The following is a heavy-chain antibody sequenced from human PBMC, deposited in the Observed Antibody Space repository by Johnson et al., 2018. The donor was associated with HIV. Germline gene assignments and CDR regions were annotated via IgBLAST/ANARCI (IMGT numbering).Heavy chain of an antibody. CDR3: ARDDRISGSQGGYAFDI. J-gene: IGHJ3*02. D-gene: IGHD1-26*01. CDR1: GFTFDDYG. Sequence: QLVESGGGVVRPGGSLRLSCAASGFTFDDYGMSWVRQDPGKGLEWVSGINWNGGSTGYADSVKGRFTISRDNAKNSLYLQMNSLRAEDTALYYCARDDRISGSQGGYAFDIWGQGTMVTVSS. CDR2: INWNGGST. V-gene: IGHV3-20*04.